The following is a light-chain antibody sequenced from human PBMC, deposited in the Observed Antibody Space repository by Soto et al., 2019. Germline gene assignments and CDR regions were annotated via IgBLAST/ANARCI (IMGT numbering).Light chain of an antibody. CDR1: QGISSY. CDR3: QRYYNAPFT. Sequence: IRMTQSPSSFSASTGDRVTITCRASQGISSYLAWYQQKPGETPKLLIYAASTLESGIPPRFSGSGSGTDFTLTINNLQPEDVATYYCQRYYNAPFTFGGGTKVDIK. J-gene: IGKJ4*01. V-gene: IGKV1-27*01. CDR2: AAS.